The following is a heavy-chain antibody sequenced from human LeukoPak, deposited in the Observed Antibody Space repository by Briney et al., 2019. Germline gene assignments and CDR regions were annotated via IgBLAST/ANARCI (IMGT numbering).Heavy chain of an antibody. CDR1: GYTFTSYG. Sequence: EASVKVSCKASGYTFTSYGISWVRQAPGQGLEWMGRISTKTGDSVYAQKLQGRVTMTTDTSTSTAYLELRSLSSDDTAVYYCARTMTTLPTHGELDLWGQGTQVTVSS. CDR2: ISTKTGDS. J-gene: IGHJ5*02. V-gene: IGHV1-18*01. CDR3: ARTMTTLPTHGELDL. D-gene: IGHD4-17*01.